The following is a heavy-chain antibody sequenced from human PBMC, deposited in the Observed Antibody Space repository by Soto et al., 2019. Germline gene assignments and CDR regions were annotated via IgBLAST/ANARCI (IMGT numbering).Heavy chain of an antibody. J-gene: IGHJ6*02. Sequence: PSETLSLTCTVSGGSISSYYWSWLRQPPGKGLEWIGYIYYSGSTNYNPSLKSRVTISVDTSKNQFSLKLSSVTAADTAVYYCARDVGDYSNYFSHYGMDVWGQGTTVTVSS. D-gene: IGHD4-4*01. V-gene: IGHV4-59*01. CDR2: IYYSGST. CDR1: GGSISSYY. CDR3: ARDVGDYSNYFSHYGMDV.